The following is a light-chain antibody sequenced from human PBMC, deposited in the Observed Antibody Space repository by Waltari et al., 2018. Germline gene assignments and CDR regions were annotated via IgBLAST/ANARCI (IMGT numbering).Light chain of an antibody. CDR2: WAS. J-gene: IGKJ2*01. CDR3: QQYYSIPYT. V-gene: IGKV4-1*01. CDR1: QSLLYNSNNKNY. Sequence: DIVMPQSQDSLAVSLGERATINFNARQSLLYNSNNKNYLAWYQLKPGQPPRLLIYWASTRESGVPDRFSGSGSGTDFTLTISSLQAEDVAVYYCQQYYSIPYTFGQGTKLEIK.